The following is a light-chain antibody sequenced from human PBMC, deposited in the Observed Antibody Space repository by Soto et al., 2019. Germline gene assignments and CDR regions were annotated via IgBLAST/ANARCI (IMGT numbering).Light chain of an antibody. CDR3: QQRGNWPLT. Sequence: VLTQSPATLSLSPGERATLSFRASQSVSSYLAWYQHRPGQAPRLLIFDASDRAPGIPARFSGSGSGTDFTLTISSLEPEDFAVYYCQQRGNWPLTFGHGTRLEIK. CDR1: QSVSSY. V-gene: IGKV3-11*01. CDR2: DAS. J-gene: IGKJ5*01.